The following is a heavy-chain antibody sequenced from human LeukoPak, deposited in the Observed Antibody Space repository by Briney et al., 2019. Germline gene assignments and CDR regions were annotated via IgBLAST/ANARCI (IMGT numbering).Heavy chain of an antibody. Sequence: ASVKVSCKTSGYTFTGHYMHWVRQAPGQGLEWMGWINPNSGGTNYAQKFRGRVTMTRDTSISTAYMELSRLRSDDTAVYYCARTPRTYYYDTNLDYWGQGTLVTVSS. CDR2: INPNSGGT. CDR1: GYTFTGHY. V-gene: IGHV1-2*02. CDR3: ARTPRTYYYDTNLDY. D-gene: IGHD3-22*01. J-gene: IGHJ4*02.